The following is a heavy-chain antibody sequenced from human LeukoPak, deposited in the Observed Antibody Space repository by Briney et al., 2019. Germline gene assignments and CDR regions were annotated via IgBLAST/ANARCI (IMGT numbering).Heavy chain of an antibody. J-gene: IGHJ3*02. D-gene: IGHD3-22*01. V-gene: IGHV1-69*13. Sequence: PKASVKVSCKASGYTFTGYYMHWVRQAPGQGLEWMGGIIPIFGTANYAQKFQGRVTITADESTSTAYMELSSLRSEDTAVYYCASYYDSSGYYNDAFDIWGQGTMVTVSS. CDR1: GYTFTGYY. CDR3: ASYYDSSGYYNDAFDI. CDR2: IIPIFGTA.